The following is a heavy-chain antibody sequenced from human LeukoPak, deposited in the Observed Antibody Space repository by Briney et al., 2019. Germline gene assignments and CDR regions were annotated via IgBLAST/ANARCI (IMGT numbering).Heavy chain of an antibody. CDR2: IYSSGNT. CDR3: ARWYYYDSRGYYFDF. D-gene: IGHD3-22*01. V-gene: IGHV4-4*07. J-gene: IGHJ4*02. CDR1: GGSISSYY. Sequence: SETLSLTCTVSGGSISSYYWSWTRQPAGKGLEWIGRIYSSGNTNYNPSLKSRVTMSVDTSKNQFSLKLSSVTAADTAVYYCARWYYYDSRGYYFDFWGQGTLVTVSS.